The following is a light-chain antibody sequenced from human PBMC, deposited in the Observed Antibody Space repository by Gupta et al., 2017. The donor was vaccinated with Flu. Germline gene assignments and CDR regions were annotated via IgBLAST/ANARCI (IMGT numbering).Light chain of an antibody. Sequence: QSVLTQPPSTSGTPGQRVTISCSGSTSNIGNNYVFWYQQLAGAAPKLLIFRNDQRPSGFSDRFSGSRSGTSSSLVISGLRSEDEADYHCATWDDSLSEWVFGGGTRVTVL. CDR3: ATWDDSLSEWV. CDR1: TSNIGNNY. V-gene: IGLV1-47*01. CDR2: RND. J-gene: IGLJ3*02.